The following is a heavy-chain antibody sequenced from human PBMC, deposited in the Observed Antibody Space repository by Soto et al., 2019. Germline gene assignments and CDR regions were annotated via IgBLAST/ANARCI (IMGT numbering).Heavy chain of an antibody. D-gene: IGHD3-3*01. CDR2: IYLDDDK. CDR1: GFSLSTSGVG. CDR3: AHRLGVFGVQPFDY. J-gene: IGHJ4*02. V-gene: IGHV2-5*02. Sequence: QITLKESGPTLVKPTQTLTLTCTFSGFSLSTSGVGVGWIRQLPGNALEWLALIYLDDDKRYSPSLKSRLTISKDTSKNQVVLTMTNMDPVDTATYYGAHRLGVFGVQPFDYWGQGTLVTVSS.